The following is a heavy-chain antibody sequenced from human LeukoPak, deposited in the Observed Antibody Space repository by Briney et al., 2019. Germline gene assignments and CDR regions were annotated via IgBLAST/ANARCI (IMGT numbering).Heavy chain of an antibody. Sequence: KSSETLSLTCTVSGGSIRSSYYYWGWIRQPPGKGLEWIGSIYDSGSTYYNPSLKSRVTISVDTSKNQFSLKLNSVTAADTAVYFCVRLVGGDIDHWGQGTLVTVSS. V-gene: IGHV4-39*01. CDR1: GGSIRSSYYY. CDR3: VRLVGGDIDH. D-gene: IGHD5-12*01. J-gene: IGHJ4*02. CDR2: IYDSGST.